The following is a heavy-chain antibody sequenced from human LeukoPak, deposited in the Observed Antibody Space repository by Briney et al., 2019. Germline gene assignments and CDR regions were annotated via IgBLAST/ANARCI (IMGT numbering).Heavy chain of an antibody. CDR2: INHSGST. J-gene: IGHJ5*02. V-gene: IGHV4-34*01. CDR3: GRVGSSGWTDWFDP. Sequence: PSETLSLTCAVYGGSFSGYYWSWIRQPPGKGLEWIGEINHSGSTNYNPSLKSRVTISVDTSKNQFSLKLSSVTAAGTAVYYCGRVGSSGWTDWFDPWGQGTLVTVSS. D-gene: IGHD6-19*01. CDR1: GGSFSGYY.